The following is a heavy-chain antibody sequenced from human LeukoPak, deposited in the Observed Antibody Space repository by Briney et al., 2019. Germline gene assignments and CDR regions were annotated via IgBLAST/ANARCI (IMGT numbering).Heavy chain of an antibody. CDR1: GYTFTSYA. D-gene: IGHD3-16*02. J-gene: IGHJ4*02. Sequence: AAVKVSCKASGYTFTSYAISWVRHAPGQGPEWMGGINMYNGNTNYAQKLQGRVTMTTDTSTSTAYMELRSLRSDDTAVYYCARVVGNYVWGSYRPEGCFDSWGQGTLVTVSS. V-gene: IGHV1-18*01. CDR2: INMYNGNT. CDR3: ARVVGNYVWGSYRPEGCFDS.